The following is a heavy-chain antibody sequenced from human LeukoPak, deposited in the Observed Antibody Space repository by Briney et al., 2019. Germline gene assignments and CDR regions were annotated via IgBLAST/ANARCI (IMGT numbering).Heavy chain of an antibody. CDR1: GFTFSDFW. CDR3: VRESRPGGAMGLYHNLDY. V-gene: IGHV3-7*01. D-gene: IGHD1-1*01. Sequence: GGSLRLSCAGSGFTFSDFWMTWVRQAPGKGLEWVANIKEDGTEKNLVDSVKGRFTISRDNTKNLLFLEMNNLRGDDTAIYYCVRESRPGGAMGLYHNLDYWGQGTLVAVSS. J-gene: IGHJ4*02. CDR2: IKEDGTEK.